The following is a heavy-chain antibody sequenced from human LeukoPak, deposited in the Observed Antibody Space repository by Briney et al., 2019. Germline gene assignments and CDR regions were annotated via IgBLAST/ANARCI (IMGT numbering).Heavy chain of an antibody. CDR2: INWNGAWT. CDR3: AGYYYDSSRGFDL. D-gene: IGHD3-22*01. J-gene: IGHJ5*02. V-gene: IGHV3-20*04. CDR1: GFKFDDYG. Sequence: PGGSLRLSCAASGFKFDDYGMSWVRQAPGKGLEWVCDINWNGAWTGYADSVKGRFTISRDNAKNSLYLQMKSQRAEDTALYYCAGYYYDSSRGFDLWGQGTLVTVSA.